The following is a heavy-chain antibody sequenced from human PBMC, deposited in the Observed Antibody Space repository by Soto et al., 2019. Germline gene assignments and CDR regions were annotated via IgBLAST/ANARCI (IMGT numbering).Heavy chain of an antibody. CDR3: ARVLTRASLPSGPDY. CDR2: INHSGST. V-gene: IGHV4-34*01. Sequence: ESLSLTCAVYGGSFSGYYWSWIRQPPGKGLEWIGEINHSGSTNYNPSLKSRVTISVDTSKNQFSLKLSSVTAADTAVYYCARVLTRASLPSGPDYWGQGTLVTVSS. CDR1: GGSFSGYY. D-gene: IGHD6-6*01. J-gene: IGHJ4*02.